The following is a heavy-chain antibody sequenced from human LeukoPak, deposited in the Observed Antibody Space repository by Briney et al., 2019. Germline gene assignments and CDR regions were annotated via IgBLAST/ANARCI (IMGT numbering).Heavy chain of an antibody. CDR3: AREIKAWEAARGVYYYYMDV. CDR1: GYTFTSYG. J-gene: IGHJ6*03. Sequence: ASVKVSCKASGYTFTSYGISWVRQAPGQGLEWMGWISAYNGNTNYAQKLQGRVTMTTDTSTSTAYMELRSLRSDDTAVYYCAREIKAWEAARGVYYYYMDVWGKGTTVTVSS. CDR2: ISAYNGNT. D-gene: IGHD6-6*01. V-gene: IGHV1-18*01.